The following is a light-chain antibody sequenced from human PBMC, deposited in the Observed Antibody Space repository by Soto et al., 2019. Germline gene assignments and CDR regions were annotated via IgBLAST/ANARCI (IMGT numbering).Light chain of an antibody. V-gene: IGKV3-15*01. J-gene: IGKJ4*01. CDR2: GAS. CDR1: QSVSSK. CDR3: QQCNNWPLT. Sequence: EIVMTQSPATLSVSPGERATLSCRASQSVSSKLAWYQQKPGQAPRLLIYGASTRATGIPARFSGSGSGTEFTLTISSLQSEDFAAYYCQQCNNWPLTFGGGTKVDIK.